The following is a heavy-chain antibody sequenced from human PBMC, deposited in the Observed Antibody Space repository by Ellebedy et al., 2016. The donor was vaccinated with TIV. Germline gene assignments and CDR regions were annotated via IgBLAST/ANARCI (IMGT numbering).Heavy chain of an antibody. D-gene: IGHD2/OR15-2a*01. V-gene: IGHV3-23*01. J-gene: IGHJ4*02. CDR1: GLTFSSHA. CDR2: IRGSGGST. Sequence: PGGSLRLSCAASGLTFSSHAMSWVRQAPGKGLEWVSIIRGSGGSTYYADSVKGRFTISRDDSKNTLYLQMSSLRVEDTAVYYCALSKDGFNWGQGTLVSVSS. CDR3: ALSKDGFN.